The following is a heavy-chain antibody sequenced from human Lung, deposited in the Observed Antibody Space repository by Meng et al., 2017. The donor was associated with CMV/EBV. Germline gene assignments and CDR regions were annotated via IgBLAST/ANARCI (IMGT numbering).Heavy chain of an antibody. Sequence: GGSLRLSCTASGFTFSTYDFHWVRQPTGKGVEWVSSIGTVGDTYSIGSVKGRFIISREDVKNSVYLQMNGLRDGDTGLYYCARARSPTHFDYWGQGALVTGSS. V-gene: IGHV3-13*01. J-gene: IGHJ4*02. CDR2: IGTVGDT. CDR3: ARARSPTHFDY. CDR1: GFTFSTYD.